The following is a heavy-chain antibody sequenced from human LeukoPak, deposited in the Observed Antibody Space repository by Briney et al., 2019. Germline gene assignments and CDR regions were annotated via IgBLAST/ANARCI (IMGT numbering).Heavy chain of an antibody. Sequence: GGSLRLSCAASGFTFSTYWMRWVRQAPGKGLEWVASIKEDGSEKYYVDSVKGRFTISRDNAKNSLYLQMNSLRAEDTAVYYCARVSSSRYFDYWSQGTLVTVSS. CDR3: ARVSSSRYFDY. V-gene: IGHV3-7*03. D-gene: IGHD6-13*01. CDR2: IKEDGSEK. CDR1: GFTFSTYW. J-gene: IGHJ4*02.